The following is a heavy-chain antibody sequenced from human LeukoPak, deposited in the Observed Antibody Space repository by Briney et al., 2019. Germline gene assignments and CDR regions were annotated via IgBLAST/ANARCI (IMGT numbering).Heavy chain of an antibody. CDR2: INHSGST. CDR1: GGSFSGYY. CDR3: AKPAVAGTNHYYYYYMDV. V-gene: IGHV4-34*01. J-gene: IGHJ6*03. D-gene: IGHD6-19*01. Sequence: SETLSLTCAVYGGSFSGYYWSWIRQPPGKGLEWIGEINHSGSTNYNPSLKSRVTISVDTSKNQFSLKLSSVIAADTAVYYCAKPAVAGTNHYYYYYMDVWGKGTTVTISS.